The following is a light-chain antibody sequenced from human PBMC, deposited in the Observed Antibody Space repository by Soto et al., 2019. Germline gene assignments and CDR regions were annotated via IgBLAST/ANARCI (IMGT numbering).Light chain of an antibody. CDR3: QQYNSYSWT. CDR1: QTISSW. CDR2: DAY. J-gene: IGKJ1*01. Sequence: EIQMTQSPSTLSGSVGDRATITCRASQTISSWLAWYQQKPGKAPKLLIYDAYSLESGVTSRFSGSGSGTEFTLTISSLQPDDFATYYCQQYNSYSWTFGQGTKVDIK. V-gene: IGKV1-5*01.